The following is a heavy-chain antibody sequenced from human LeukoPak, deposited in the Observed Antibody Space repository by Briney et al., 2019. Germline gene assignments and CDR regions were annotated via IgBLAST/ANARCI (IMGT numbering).Heavy chain of an antibody. CDR2: ISSSGSTI. J-gene: IGHJ4*02. Sequence: GGSLRLSCAASGFTFSSYEMNWVRQAPGKGQEWVSYISSSGSTIYYADSVKGRFTISRDNAKNSLYLQMNSLRAEDTAVYYCARDRYGDYDNWGQGTLVTVSS. CDR3: ARDRYGDYDN. V-gene: IGHV3-48*03. D-gene: IGHD4-17*01. CDR1: GFTFSSYE.